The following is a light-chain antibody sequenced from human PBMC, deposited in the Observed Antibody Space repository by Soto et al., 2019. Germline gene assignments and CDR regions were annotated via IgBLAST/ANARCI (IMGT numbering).Light chain of an antibody. J-gene: IGKJ3*01. V-gene: IGKV2-28*01. CDR3: MQALQPPLA. CDR2: LGS. CDR1: QSLLHSNGYNY. Sequence: DIVMTQSPLSLPVTPGEPASISCRSSQSLLHSNGYNYLDWYLQKPGQSPQLLIYLGSNRASGVPDRFRGSGSGTDFTLKISRVEAEDVGVYYFMQALQPPLAFGPGTKVDIK.